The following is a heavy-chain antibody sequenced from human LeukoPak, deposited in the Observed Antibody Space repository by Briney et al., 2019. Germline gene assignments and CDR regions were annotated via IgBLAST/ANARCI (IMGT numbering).Heavy chain of an antibody. CDR3: ARSGPQQLVPYYYYGMDV. V-gene: IGHV1-8*01. CDR1: GYTFTSYD. Sequence: ASVKVSCKASGYTFTSYDINWVRQATGPGLDWMGWMNPNSGNTGYAQKFQGRVTMTRNTSISTAYMELSSLRSEDTAVYYCARSGPQQLVPYYYYGMDVWGQGTTVTVSS. D-gene: IGHD6-13*01. CDR2: MNPNSGNT. J-gene: IGHJ6*02.